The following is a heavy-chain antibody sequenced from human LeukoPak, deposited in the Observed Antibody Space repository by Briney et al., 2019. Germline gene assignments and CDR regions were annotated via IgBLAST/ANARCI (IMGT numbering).Heavy chain of an antibody. CDR3: ARDHAAYYYYYYMDV. V-gene: IGHV4-59*12. Sequence: SETLSLTCTVSGGSISSYYWSWIRQPPGKGLEWIGYVYFSGSTNYNPSLKSRVTISVDTSKKQFSLRLSSVTAADTAVYYCARDHAAYYYYYYMDVWGKGTTVTVSS. CDR1: GGSISSYY. CDR2: VYFSGST. D-gene: IGHD6-25*01. J-gene: IGHJ6*03.